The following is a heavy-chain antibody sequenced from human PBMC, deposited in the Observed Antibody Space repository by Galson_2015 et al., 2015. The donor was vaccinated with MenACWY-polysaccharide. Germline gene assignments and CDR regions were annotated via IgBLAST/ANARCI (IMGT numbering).Heavy chain of an antibody. Sequence: SLRLSCAASGFTFSSYAMSWVRQAPGKGLEWVSAIGGGGGATYYADSVTGRFTISRDNPKNTLYLQMNSLRAEDTAVYYCAKDARGSGSYFGQGTLVTVSS. J-gene: IGHJ4*02. CDR2: IGGGGGAT. CDR1: GFTFSSYA. V-gene: IGHV3-23*01. D-gene: IGHD1-26*01. CDR3: AKDARGSGSY.